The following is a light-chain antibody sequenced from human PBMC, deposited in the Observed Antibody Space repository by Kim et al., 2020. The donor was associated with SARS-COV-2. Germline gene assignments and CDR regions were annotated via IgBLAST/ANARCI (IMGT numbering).Light chain of an antibody. Sequence: SSELTQDPAVSVALGQTVRITCQGDSLRSYYATWYQQKPGQAPILVIYGKNNRPSGIPDRFPGSSSGNTASLTIPGTQAGDEADYYCNSRDSNDNVVFGG. V-gene: IGLV3-19*01. CDR3: NSRDSNDNVV. CDR2: GKN. J-gene: IGLJ2*01. CDR1: SLRSYY.